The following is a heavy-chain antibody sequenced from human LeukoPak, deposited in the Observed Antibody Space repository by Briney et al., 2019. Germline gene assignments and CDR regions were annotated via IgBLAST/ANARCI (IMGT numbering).Heavy chain of an antibody. CDR3: ARGRGRPQVVAPWGYFDL. D-gene: IGHD3-22*01. CDR1: GYTFTGYY. J-gene: IGHJ2*01. Sequence: ASVKVSCKASGYTFTGYYMHWVRQAPGQGLEWMGWINPNSGGTNYAQKFQGWVTMTRDTSISTAYMELSRLRSDDTAVYYCARGRGRPQVVAPWGYFDLWGRGTLVTVSS. V-gene: IGHV1-2*04. CDR2: INPNSGGT.